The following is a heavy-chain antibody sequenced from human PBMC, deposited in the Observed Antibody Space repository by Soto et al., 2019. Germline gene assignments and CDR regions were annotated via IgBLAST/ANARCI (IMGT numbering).Heavy chain of an antibody. V-gene: IGHV4-59*08. D-gene: IGHD6-13*01. CDR2: IYYSGST. Sequence: VQLQESGPGLVKPSETLSLTCTVSGASISSYYWSWIRQPPGKGLEWIASIYYSGSTYYNPSLKSRVTIPDDRPKTQFSVQVSSVLSADTAVYFCARHVSRSWFRVDNWGQGTLVTVSS. CDR3: ARHVSRSWFRVDN. J-gene: IGHJ4*02. CDR1: GASISSYY.